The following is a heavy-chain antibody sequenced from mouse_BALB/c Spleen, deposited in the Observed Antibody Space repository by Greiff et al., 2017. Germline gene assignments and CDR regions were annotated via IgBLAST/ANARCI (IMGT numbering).Heavy chain of an antibody. V-gene: IGHV1-9*01. J-gene: IGHJ4*01. D-gene: IGHD1-1*01. Sequence: QVQLQQSGAELMKPGASVKISCKATGYTFSSYWIEWVKQRPGHGLEWIGEILPGSGSTNYNEKFKGKATFTADTSSNTAYMQLSSLTSEDSAVYHCARKDYYGSRGDAMDYWGQGTSVTVSS. CDR3: ARKDYYGSRGDAMDY. CDR1: GYTFSSYW. CDR2: ILPGSGST.